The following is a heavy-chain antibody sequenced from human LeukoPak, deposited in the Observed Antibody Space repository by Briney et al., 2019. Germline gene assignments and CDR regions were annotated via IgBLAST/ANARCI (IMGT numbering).Heavy chain of an antibody. CDR3: ARFYGGNSLFDY. D-gene: IGHD4-23*01. J-gene: IGHJ4*02. CDR2: IIPIFGTA. Sequence: RQAPGQGLEWMGGIIPIFGTANYAQKFQGRVTITADESTSTAYMELSSLRSEDTAVYYCARFYGGNSLFDYWGQGTLVTVSS. V-gene: IGHV1-69*01.